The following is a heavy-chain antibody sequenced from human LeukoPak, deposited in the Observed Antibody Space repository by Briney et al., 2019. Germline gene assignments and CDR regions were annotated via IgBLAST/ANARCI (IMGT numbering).Heavy chain of an antibody. Sequence: GASVKVSCKASGGTFSSYAISWVRQAPGQGLEWMGRIITILGIANYAQKFQGRVTITADKSTSTDYMELSSLRSEDTAVYYCVLVRGVIRETGVDYWGQGTLVTVSS. J-gene: IGHJ4*02. CDR1: GGTFSSYA. CDR3: VLVRGVIRETGVDY. D-gene: IGHD3-10*01. V-gene: IGHV1-69*04. CDR2: IITILGIA.